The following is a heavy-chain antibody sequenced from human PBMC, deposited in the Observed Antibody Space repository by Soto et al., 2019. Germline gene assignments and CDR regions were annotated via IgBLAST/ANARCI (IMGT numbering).Heavy chain of an antibody. J-gene: IGHJ4*02. V-gene: IGHV4-39*01. CDR1: GGSISTSNYY. Sequence: QLQLQESGPGLVKPSETLSLTCTVSGGSISTSNYYWGWIRQPPGKGLEWIGSIYYSGGTYYNLFLKSRVTIAVDTSKNQFSLKLSSVTAADTAVYYCARFHDYGDRGSYFDYWGQGTLVTVSS. D-gene: IGHD4-17*01. CDR2: IYYSGGT. CDR3: ARFHDYGDRGSYFDY.